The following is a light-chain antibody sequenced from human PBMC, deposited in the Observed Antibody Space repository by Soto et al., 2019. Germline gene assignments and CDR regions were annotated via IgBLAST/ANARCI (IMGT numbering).Light chain of an antibody. CDR2: EVS. Sequence: QSALTQPASVSGSPGQSITISCTGTSSDVGGYNYVSWYQQHPGKAPKLMIYEVSNRPSGVSNRFSGSKSGNTASLTISGLQAEDEADYCSSYTSSSTPVVFGGGTKLTVL. J-gene: IGLJ2*01. CDR1: SSDVGGYNY. CDR3: SSYTSSSTPVV. V-gene: IGLV2-14*01.